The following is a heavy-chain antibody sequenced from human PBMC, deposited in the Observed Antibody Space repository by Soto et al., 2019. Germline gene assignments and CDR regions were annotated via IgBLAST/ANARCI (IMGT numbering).Heavy chain of an antibody. CDR2: IGTAGDT. J-gene: IGHJ3*02. V-gene: IGHV3-13*01. CDR3: ARGVSGPVAFDI. D-gene: IGHD3-10*01. Sequence: GGSLRLSCAASGFTFSSYDMHWVRQAPGKGLEWVSAIGTAGDTYYPGSVKGRFTISRENAKNSLYLQMNSLRAEDTAVYYCARGVSGPVAFDIWGQGTMVTVSS. CDR1: GFTFSSYD.